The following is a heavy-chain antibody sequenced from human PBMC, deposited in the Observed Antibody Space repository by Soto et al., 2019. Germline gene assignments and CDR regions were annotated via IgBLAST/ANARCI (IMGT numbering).Heavy chain of an antibody. CDR3: AIVTAETAYHYFDF. CDR1: GYKFTNYW. J-gene: IGHJ4*02. Sequence: GESLKISCNGSGYKFTNYWLSWVRQTPGKGLEWMGRIDPSDSYINYSPSFRGRVTISIDESISTAHLQWSSLKASDTATYYCAIVTAETAYHYFDFWGQGTLVTVSS. D-gene: IGHD1-1*01. V-gene: IGHV5-10-1*01. CDR2: IDPSDSYI.